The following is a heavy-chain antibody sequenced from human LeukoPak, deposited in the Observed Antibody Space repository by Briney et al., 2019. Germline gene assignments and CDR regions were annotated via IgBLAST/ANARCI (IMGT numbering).Heavy chain of an antibody. V-gene: IGHV4-59*01. CDR1: GGSISSYY. Sequence: PSETLSLTCTVSGGSISSYYWSWIRQPPGKGLEWIGYIYYSGSTNYNPSLKSRVTISVDTSKNQFSLKLSSVTAADTAVYYCARDQGYYDSSGYYYGFDYWGQGTLVTVSS. J-gene: IGHJ4*02. CDR2: IYYSGST. D-gene: IGHD3-22*01. CDR3: ARDQGYYDSSGYYYGFDY.